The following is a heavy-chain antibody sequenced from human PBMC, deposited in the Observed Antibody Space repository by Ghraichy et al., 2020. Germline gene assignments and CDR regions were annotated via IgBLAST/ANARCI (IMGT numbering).Heavy chain of an antibody. CDR3: AREWLVQGNMDV. D-gene: IGHD6-19*01. CDR2: ISGYNGNT. V-gene: IGHV1-18*04. CDR1: GYSFSSYC. Sequence: ASVKVSCKASGYSFSSYCISWVRHAPGQGLEWMGWISGYNGNTKYAQKVQGRVTMTTDTSTSTAYMELRSLRSDDTAVYYCAREWLVQGNMDVWGQGTTVTVSS. J-gene: IGHJ6*02.